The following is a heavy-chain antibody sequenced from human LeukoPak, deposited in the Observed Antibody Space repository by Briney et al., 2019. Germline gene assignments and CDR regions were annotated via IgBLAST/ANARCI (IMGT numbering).Heavy chain of an antibody. V-gene: IGHV3-30*03. J-gene: IGHJ4*02. CDR3: ARGGQYSGSRNYFDY. D-gene: IGHD1-26*01. CDR1: GFTFSTYG. CDR2: MSYDGSNI. Sequence: HAGGSLRLSCAASGFTFSTYGMYWVRQAPGKGPEWVAAMSYDGSNIYYADSVKGRFTISRDNSKNMVYLQMNSLRAEDTAVYYCARGGQYSGSRNYFDYWGQGTLVTVSS.